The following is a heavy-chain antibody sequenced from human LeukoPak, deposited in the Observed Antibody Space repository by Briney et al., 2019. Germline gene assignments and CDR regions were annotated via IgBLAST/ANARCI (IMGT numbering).Heavy chain of an antibody. Sequence: SETLSLTXTVSGGSISTYYWSWIRQPPGKGLEWIGYIYYSGSTNYNPSLKSRVTISVDTSKNQFSLRLSSVTAADTAVYYCARGSVRASTDYYYHYMDVWGKGTTVTVSS. V-gene: IGHV4-59*01. CDR3: ARGSVRASTDYYYHYMDV. J-gene: IGHJ6*03. D-gene: IGHD1-26*01. CDR2: IYYSGST. CDR1: GGSISTYY.